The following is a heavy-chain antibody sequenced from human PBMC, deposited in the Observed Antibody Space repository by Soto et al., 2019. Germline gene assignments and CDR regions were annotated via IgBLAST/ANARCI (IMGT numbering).Heavy chain of an antibody. V-gene: IGHV2-5*02. J-gene: IGHJ4*02. Sequence: QITLKESGPALVKPTQTLTLTCTFSGFSLSTSGVGVGWIRQPPGEALEWLALIYWDDYKHFSPSLESRLTITKDTSKNPGGLTMTNMDPVDTPTYYCVHKGGGDRILDYWGQGTLVTVSS. CDR3: VHKGGGDRILDY. D-gene: IGHD3-16*01. CDR2: IYWDDYK. CDR1: GFSLSTSGVG.